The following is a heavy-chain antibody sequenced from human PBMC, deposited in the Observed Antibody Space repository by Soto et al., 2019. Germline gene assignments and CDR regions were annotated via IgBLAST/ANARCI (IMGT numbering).Heavy chain of an antibody. CDR3: ARDLGTLVRGTPYGMDV. D-gene: IGHD3-10*01. J-gene: IGHJ6*02. CDR1: GFTFSSYA. V-gene: IGHV3-30-3*01. Sequence: GGSLRLSCAASGFTFSSYAMHWVRQAPGKGLEWVAIISYDGSNKYYADSVKGRSTISRDNSKNTLYLQMSSLRAEDTAVYYCARDLGTLVRGTPYGMDVWGQGTTVTVSS. CDR2: ISYDGSNK.